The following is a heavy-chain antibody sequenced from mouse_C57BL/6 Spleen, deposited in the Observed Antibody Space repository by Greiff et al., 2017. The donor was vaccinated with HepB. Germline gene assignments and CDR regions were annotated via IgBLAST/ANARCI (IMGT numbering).Heavy chain of an antibody. CDR3: AREDPDFDV. Sequence: QVQLKQPGAELVRPGTSVKLSCKASGYTFTSYWMHWVKQRPGQGLEWIGVIDPSDSYTNYNQKFKGKATLTVDTSSSTAYMQLSSLTSEDSAVYYCAREDPDFDVWGTGTTVTVSS. J-gene: IGHJ1*03. V-gene: IGHV1-59*01. CDR1: GYTFTSYW. CDR2: IDPSDSYT.